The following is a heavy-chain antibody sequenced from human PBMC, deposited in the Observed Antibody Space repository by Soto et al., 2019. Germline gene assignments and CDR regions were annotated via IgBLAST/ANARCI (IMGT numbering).Heavy chain of an antibody. Sequence: EVQLVESGGGLVQPGGSLRLSCAASGFTFSRYSMNWVHQAPGKGLEWVSYMSSSSSSIYHADSVKGRFTISRDNAKNSLYLQMNSLRAEDTAVYYCARDRGREYCGGDCYYYGMDVWGQGTTVTVSS. CDR1: GFTFSRYS. CDR2: MSSSSSSI. D-gene: IGHD2-21*01. J-gene: IGHJ6*02. V-gene: IGHV3-48*01. CDR3: ARDRGREYCGGDCYYYGMDV.